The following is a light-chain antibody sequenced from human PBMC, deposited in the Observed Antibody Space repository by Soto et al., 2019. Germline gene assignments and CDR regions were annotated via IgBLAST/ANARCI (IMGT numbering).Light chain of an antibody. CDR3: TQGTHCPRT. CDR1: QSLVNSDGNTY. J-gene: IGKJ1*01. V-gene: IGKV2-30*01. CDR2: KVS. Sequence: EVVMPQSPLSLPVTLGQPASISCRSSQSLVNSDGNTYLNWFQQRPGQSPRRLIYKVSNRDSGVPDRFSGSGSGTDFTLKISRVEAEDVGVYYCTQGTHCPRTFGQGTKVEIK.